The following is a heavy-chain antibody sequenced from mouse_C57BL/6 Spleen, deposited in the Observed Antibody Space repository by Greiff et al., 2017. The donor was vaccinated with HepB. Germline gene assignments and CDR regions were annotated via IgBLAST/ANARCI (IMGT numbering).Heavy chain of an antibody. Sequence: VQLQQPGAELVKPGASVKLSCKASGYTFTSYWMQWVKQRPGQGLEWIGEIDPSDSYTNYNQKFKGKATLTVDTSSSTAYMQLSSLTSEDSAVYYCARTGGYDYSIDYWGQGTTLTVSS. CDR2: IDPSDSYT. J-gene: IGHJ2*01. CDR3: ARTGGYDYSIDY. CDR1: GYTFTSYW. V-gene: IGHV1-50*01. D-gene: IGHD2-4*01.